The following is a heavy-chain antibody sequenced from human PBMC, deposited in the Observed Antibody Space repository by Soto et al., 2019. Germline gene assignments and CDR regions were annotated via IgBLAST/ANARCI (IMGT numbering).Heavy chain of an antibody. D-gene: IGHD7-27*01. CDR3: ARKAWVRFDY. J-gene: IGHJ4*02. V-gene: IGHV4-4*02. Sequence: PSETLFLTCAVSGDSISSSVWWTWVRQPPGKGLEWIGEVFHTGNTNYNPSLKSRVTMSVDKSTNEFSLKVTSVTAADTAIYYCARKAWVRFDYWGQGALVTVS. CDR1: GDSISSSVW. CDR2: VFHTGNT.